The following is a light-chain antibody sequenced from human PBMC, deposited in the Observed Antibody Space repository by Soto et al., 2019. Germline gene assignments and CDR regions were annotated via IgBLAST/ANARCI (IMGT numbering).Light chain of an antibody. Sequence: EIVLTQSPATLSFSPGERATLSCRASQSVSSSLAWYQQKPGQAPRLLIYDASNRATGIPARFSGSGSGTDFTLTISSLEPEDFAIYYCQQRGSWPWTFGQGTKVDI. CDR3: QQRGSWPWT. J-gene: IGKJ1*01. CDR2: DAS. CDR1: QSVSSS. V-gene: IGKV3-11*01.